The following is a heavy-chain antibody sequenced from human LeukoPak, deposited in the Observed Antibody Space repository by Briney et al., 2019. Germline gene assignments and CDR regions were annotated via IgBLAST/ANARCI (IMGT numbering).Heavy chain of an antibody. CDR2: SIPIFCSS. J-gene: IGHJ4*02. D-gene: IGHD5-24*01. V-gene: IGHV1-69*05. CDR1: GGTFSNYA. Sequence: ASVKVSCKASGGTFSNYAISWVRHAPGQRLEWMGGSIPIFCSSTYAQKVQGRVTITTYESTSTGYMELSSLSSGDTAVYYCPRSHSPSRRDGYNYPPFVYWGQGTPVTVSS. CDR3: PRSHSPSRRDGYNYPPFVY.